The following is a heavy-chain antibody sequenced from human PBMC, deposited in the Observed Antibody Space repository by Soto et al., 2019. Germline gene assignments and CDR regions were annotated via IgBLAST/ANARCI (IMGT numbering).Heavy chain of an antibody. V-gene: IGHV4-34*01. CDR2: INHSGST. Sequence: TSETLSLTCAVYGGSFSGYYWSWIRQPPGKGLEWIGEINHSGSTNYNPSLKSRVTISVDTSKNQFSLKLSSVTAADTTVYYCATDDTQQMVLSSNWFDPWGQGTLVNVSS. D-gene: IGHD6-13*01. CDR3: ATDDTQQMVLSSNWFDP. J-gene: IGHJ5*02. CDR1: GGSFSGYY.